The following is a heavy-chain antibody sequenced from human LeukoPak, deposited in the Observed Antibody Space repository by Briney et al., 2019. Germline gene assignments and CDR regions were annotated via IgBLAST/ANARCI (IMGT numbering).Heavy chain of an antibody. CDR1: GFTFSSYA. V-gene: IGHV3-30-3*01. CDR2: ISYDGSNK. J-gene: IGHJ4*02. D-gene: IGHD1-20*01. Sequence: GGSLRLSCAASGFTFSSYAMHWVRQAPGKGLEWVAVISYDGSNKYYADSVKGRFTISRDNSKNTLYLQMNSLRAEDTAVYYCARGPEYNWTPFDYWGQGTLVTVSS. CDR3: ARGPEYNWTPFDY.